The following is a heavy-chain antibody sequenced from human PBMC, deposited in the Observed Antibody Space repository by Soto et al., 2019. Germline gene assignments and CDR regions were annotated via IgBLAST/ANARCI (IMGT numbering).Heavy chain of an antibody. CDR3: VKDYSHGRFPDY. CDR2: STYTGDTP. CDR1: GFAFRDST. V-gene: IGHV3-64D*06. D-gene: IGHD1-26*01. J-gene: IGHJ4*02. Sequence: EVQLVESGGGLVRPGGSLRLSCSASGFAFRDSTMHWVRQAPGRGLEQLGTSTYTGDTPYYADSMKGRFTISRDNSQSTLYLQMSSLRPEDTGVYFCVKDYSHGRFPDYWGQGTLVTVSS.